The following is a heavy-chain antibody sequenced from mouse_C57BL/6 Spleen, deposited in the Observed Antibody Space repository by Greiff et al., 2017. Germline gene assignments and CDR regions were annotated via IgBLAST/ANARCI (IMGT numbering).Heavy chain of an antibody. CDR1: GFNIKDDY. V-gene: IGHV14-4*01. CDR2: IDPENGDT. CDR3: TTTGKGFAY. Sequence: EVQLQQSGAELVRPGASVKLSCTASGFNIKDDYMHWVKQRPEQGLEWIGWIDPENGDTEYASKFQGKATITADTSSNTAYLQLRSLTSEDTAVYYCTTTGKGFAYWGQGTLVTVSA. J-gene: IGHJ3*01. D-gene: IGHD4-1*01.